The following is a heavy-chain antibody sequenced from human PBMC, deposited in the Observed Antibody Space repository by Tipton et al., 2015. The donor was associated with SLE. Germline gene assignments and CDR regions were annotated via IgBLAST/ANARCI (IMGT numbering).Heavy chain of an antibody. V-gene: IGHV4-39*07. CDR2: IHYSGGT. CDR3: AREGYCSSTSCLGKYYYYMDV. Sequence: TLSLTCTVSGGSISRTSDFWGWNRQPPGKGLEWIGSIHYSGGTYYNPSLKSRVTISVDTSKNQFSLKLGSVTAADTAVYYCAREGYCSSTSCLGKYYYYMDVWGKGTTVTVSS. CDR1: GGSISRTSDF. D-gene: IGHD2-2*01. J-gene: IGHJ6*03.